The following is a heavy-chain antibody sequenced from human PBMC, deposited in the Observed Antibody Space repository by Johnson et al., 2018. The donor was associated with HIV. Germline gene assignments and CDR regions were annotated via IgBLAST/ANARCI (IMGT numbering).Heavy chain of an antibody. J-gene: IGHJ3*02. V-gene: IGHV3-30*04. CDR3: ARGQWASKWAPFGGDAFDI. CDR1: GFTFSSYD. D-gene: IGHD1-26*01. CDR2: TSYDGSNK. Sequence: QVQLVESWGGVVQPGRSLRLSCAASGFTFSSYDIHWVRQAPCKGLEWVAGTSYDGSNKYYADSVKGRFTISRDTSKNTLYLQMNSLRAEDTAVYYCARGQWASKWAPFGGDAFDIWGQGTLVTVSS.